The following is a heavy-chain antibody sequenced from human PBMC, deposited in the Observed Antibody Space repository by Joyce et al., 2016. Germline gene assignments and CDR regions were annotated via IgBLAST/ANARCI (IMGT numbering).Heavy chain of an antibody. D-gene: IGHD6-6*01. CDR1: GFTFSTYA. J-gene: IGHJ5*02. Sequence: QVRLVESGGGVVQPGRSLRLSCAASGFTFSTYAIHWVRQAPAKGREWVAVISYDGSNKYYADSVKGRFTISRDNSKNRLYLQMNTLRAEDTAVYYCARARSGSSSKWFDPWGQGTLVTVSS. CDR2: ISYDGSNK. V-gene: IGHV3-30*04. CDR3: ARARSGSSSKWFDP.